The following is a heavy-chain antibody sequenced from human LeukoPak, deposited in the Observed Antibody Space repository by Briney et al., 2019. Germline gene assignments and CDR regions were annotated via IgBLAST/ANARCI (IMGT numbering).Heavy chain of an antibody. V-gene: IGHV3-7*05. CDR3: TSTLGY. J-gene: IGHJ4*02. CDR1: GLTISRSW. Sequence: PGGSLRLSCAASGLTISRSWMSWVRQAPGKGLEWVANIKEDGGERYYVDSVKGRFTISRDNAKNLLYMQMNSLRAEDTAVYYCTSTLGYWGQGTLVTVSS. CDR2: IKEDGGER. D-gene: IGHD3-22*01.